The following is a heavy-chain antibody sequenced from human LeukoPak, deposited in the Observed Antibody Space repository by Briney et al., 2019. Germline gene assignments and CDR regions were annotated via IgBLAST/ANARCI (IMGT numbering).Heavy chain of an antibody. D-gene: IGHD6-19*01. V-gene: IGHV3-21*01. CDR1: GFTFSTYS. Sequence: GGSLRLSCAASGFTFSTYSMNWVRQAPGKGLEWVSSISSSSSYIYYADSVKGRFTISRDNAKNSLYLQMNSLRAEDTAVYYCAKEPEEAAVAPSGGGYWGQGTLVTVSS. CDR2: ISSSSSYI. CDR3: AKEPEEAAVAPSGGGY. J-gene: IGHJ4*02.